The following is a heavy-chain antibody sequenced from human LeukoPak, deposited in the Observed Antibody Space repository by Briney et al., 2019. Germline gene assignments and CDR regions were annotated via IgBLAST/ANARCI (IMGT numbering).Heavy chain of an antibody. CDR3: ARGSGGYDSPFDY. CDR2: IYYSGST. V-gene: IGHV4-59*01. J-gene: IGHJ4*02. CDR1: GGSISSYY. Sequence: SETLSLTCTVSGGSISSYYWSWIRQPPGKGLEWIGYIYYSGSTNYNPSLKSRVTISVDTSKNQFSLKLSPVTAADTAVYYCARGSGGYDSPFDYWGQGTLVTVSS. D-gene: IGHD5-12*01.